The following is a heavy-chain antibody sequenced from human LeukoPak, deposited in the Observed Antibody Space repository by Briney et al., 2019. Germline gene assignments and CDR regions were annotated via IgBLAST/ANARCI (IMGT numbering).Heavy chain of an antibody. CDR1: GLTFSGSG. V-gene: IGHV3-73*01. D-gene: IGHD4-23*01. J-gene: IGHJ4*02. CDR3: TFSMVVTPLRNY. Sequence: GGSLKLSCAASGLTFSGSGMHWVRQASGKGLEWLGRIGSKADNYATTYAASVRGRFIIPRDDSKNMAYLQMDSLKTEDTAVYYCTFSMVVTPLRNYWGQGTLVTISS. CDR2: IGSKADNYAT.